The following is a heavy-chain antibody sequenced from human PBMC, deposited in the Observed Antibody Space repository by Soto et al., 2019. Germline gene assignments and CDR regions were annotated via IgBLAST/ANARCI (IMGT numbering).Heavy chain of an antibody. J-gene: IGHJ5*02. CDR2: IYRSVST. CDR3: ARDRTSDSGSWFDP. CDR1: GYSISSGCY. D-gene: IGHD3-22*01. V-gene: IGHV4-38-2*02. Sequence: KPSETLSLTCAVSGYSISSGCYWGWIRQPPGKGLEWIGSIYRSVSTYYNPSLKSRVTISVDTSKKQFSLKLSSVNAADTALYYCARDRTSDSGSWFDPWGQGTLVQVYS.